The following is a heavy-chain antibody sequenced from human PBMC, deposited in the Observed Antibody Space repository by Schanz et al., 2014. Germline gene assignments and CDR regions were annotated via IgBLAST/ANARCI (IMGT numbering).Heavy chain of an antibody. CDR2: IASGGSHT. V-gene: IGHV3-23*04. CDR3: AAHETLSTTACYPS. Sequence: DVQLVESGGGLVQPGGSLRLSCAASGFTFTGHWMSWVRQAPGKGLEWVSTIASGGSHTFYADSVTGRFTISGDNSKNTLFLQMNSLRVEDTAIYYCAAHETLSTTACYPSWGQGTLVAVSS. J-gene: IGHJ4*02. CDR1: GFTFTGHW. D-gene: IGHD2-2*01.